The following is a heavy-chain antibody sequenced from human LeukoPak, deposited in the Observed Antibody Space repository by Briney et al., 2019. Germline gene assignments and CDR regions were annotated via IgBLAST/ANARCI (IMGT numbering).Heavy chain of an antibody. Sequence: ASVNVSCKASGYTFTDYHMHWVRQAPGQGLEWMGWINPNSGGTNYAQKFQGRVTMTRDTSISTTNMELRSLRSDDTAVYYCAREMETGTVVTPGYWGQGTLVTVSS. CDR1: GYTFTDYH. V-gene: IGHV1-2*02. CDR2: INPNSGGT. D-gene: IGHD4-23*01. CDR3: AREMETGTVVTPGY. J-gene: IGHJ4*02.